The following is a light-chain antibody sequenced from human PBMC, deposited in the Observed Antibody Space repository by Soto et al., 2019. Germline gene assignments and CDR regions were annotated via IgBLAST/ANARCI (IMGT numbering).Light chain of an antibody. Sequence: QSALTQPASVSGSPGQSXTXSCTGTSSDVGSYNLVSWYQQHPGKAPKLMIYEGSKRPSGVSNRFSGSKSGNTASLTISGLQAEDEADYYCCSYAGSSTYVVFGGGTKLTVL. J-gene: IGLJ2*01. CDR3: CSYAGSSTYVV. V-gene: IGLV2-23*01. CDR2: EGS. CDR1: SSDVGSYNL.